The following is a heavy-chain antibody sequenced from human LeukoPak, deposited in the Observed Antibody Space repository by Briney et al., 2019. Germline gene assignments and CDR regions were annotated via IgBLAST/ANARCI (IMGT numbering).Heavy chain of an antibody. D-gene: IGHD3-10*01. J-gene: IGHJ4*02. V-gene: IGHV5-51*01. CDR1: GYSFTSYW. Sequence: GESLKISCKGSGYSFTSYWIGWVRQMPGKGLEWMGIIYPGDSDTRYSPSLQGQVTISADKSISTAYLQWSSLKASDTAMYYCARVSTNNYGSGSYTIFFDYWGQGTLVTVSS. CDR3: ARVSTNNYGSGSYTIFFDY. CDR2: IYPGDSDT.